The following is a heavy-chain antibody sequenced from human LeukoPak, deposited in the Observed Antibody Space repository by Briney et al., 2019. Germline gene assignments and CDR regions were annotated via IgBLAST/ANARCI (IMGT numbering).Heavy chain of an antibody. V-gene: IGHV3-74*01. CDR1: GFTFSSYG. D-gene: IGHD3-10*01. Sequence: GGSLRLSCAASGFTFSSYGMHWVRQAPGKGLVWVSRINSDGSSTSYADSVKGRFTISRDNAKNTLYLQMNSLRAEDTAVYYCARDVLLWFGEGPYYGMDVWGQGTTVTVSS. CDR2: INSDGSST. CDR3: ARDVLLWFGEGPYYGMDV. J-gene: IGHJ6*02.